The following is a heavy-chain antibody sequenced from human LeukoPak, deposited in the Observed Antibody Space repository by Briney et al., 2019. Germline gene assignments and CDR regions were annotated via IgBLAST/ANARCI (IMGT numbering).Heavy chain of an antibody. CDR2: INPNSGGT. D-gene: IGHD4-17*01. V-gene: IGHV1-2*06. CDR3: AVDSGDARGRLFDY. J-gene: IGHJ4*02. CDR1: GYTFTGYY. Sequence: GASVKVSCKASGYTFTGYYMHWVRQAPGQGLEWMGRINPNSGGTNYAQKFQGRVTMTRDTSISTAYMELSRLRSDDTAVYYCAVDSGDARGRLFDYWGQGTLVTVSS.